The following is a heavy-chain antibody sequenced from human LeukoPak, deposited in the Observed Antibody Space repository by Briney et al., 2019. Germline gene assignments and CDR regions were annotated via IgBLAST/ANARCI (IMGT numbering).Heavy chain of an antibody. D-gene: IGHD1-26*01. J-gene: IGHJ4*02. CDR3: AKDIVVGATSSFDY. V-gene: IGHV3-30*04. CDR1: GFTFSSYD. CDR2: TSYDGNNK. Sequence: GGSLRLSCAASGFTFSSYDMYWVRQAPGKGPEWVADTSYDGNNKYYADSVKGRFTISRDNSKNTLYLQMNSLRAEDTAVYYCAKDIVVGATSSFDYWGQGTLVTVSS.